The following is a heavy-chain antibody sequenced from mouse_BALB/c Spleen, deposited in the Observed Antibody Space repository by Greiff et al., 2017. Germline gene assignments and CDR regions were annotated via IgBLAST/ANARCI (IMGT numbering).Heavy chain of an antibody. CDR3: ARRGYYDFDY. V-gene: IGHV5-17*02. CDR1: GFTFSSFG. CDR2: ISSGSSNI. Sequence: DVKLMESGGGLAQPGGSGKLSCAASGFTFSSFGMHWVRQAPEKGLEWVAEISSGSSNIYYTDTVKGRFTRSRDQPKNTLYLQLSSLKSEDTAMYDCARRGYYDFDYWGQGTTLTVSS. D-gene: IGHD2-3*01. J-gene: IGHJ2*01.